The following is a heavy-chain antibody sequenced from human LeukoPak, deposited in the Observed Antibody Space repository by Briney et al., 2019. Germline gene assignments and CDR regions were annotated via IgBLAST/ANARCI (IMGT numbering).Heavy chain of an antibody. Sequence: WIRQPPGKGLEWVSGISLNSVSIGYADSVKGRFTISRDNAKKSLYLQMNSLRVEDTALYYCANVARGYENAFDIWGPGTMVTVFS. V-gene: IGHV3-9*01. D-gene: IGHD5-12*01. J-gene: IGHJ3*02. CDR3: ANVARGYENAFDI. CDR2: ISLNSVSI.